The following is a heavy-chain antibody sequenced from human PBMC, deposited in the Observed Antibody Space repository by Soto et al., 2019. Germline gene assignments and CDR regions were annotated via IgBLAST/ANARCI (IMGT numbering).Heavy chain of an antibody. J-gene: IGHJ4*02. CDR3: ARGEAHFDY. Sequence: ASGKVSCKASGYTFTNYGISWVRQAPGQGLEWMGWISTYDAKTNFSQKVQGRVTMTTDTSTSTVYMELTSLRSDDTAIYYCARGEAHFDYWGQGTLVTVSS. V-gene: IGHV1-18*01. CDR1: GYTFTNYG. D-gene: IGHD1-26*01. CDR2: ISTYDAKT.